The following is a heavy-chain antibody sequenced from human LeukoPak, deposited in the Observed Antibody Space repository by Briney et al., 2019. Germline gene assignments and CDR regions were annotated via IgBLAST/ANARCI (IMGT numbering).Heavy chain of an antibody. CDR3: ARGLYYYDSSGYYLFDY. J-gene: IGHJ4*02. CDR1: GGSISSGDYY. D-gene: IGHD3-22*01. Sequence: SETLSLTCTVSGGSISSGDYYWSWIRQPPGMGLEWIGYIYYSGSTYYNPSLKSRVTISVDTSKNQFSLKLSSVTAADTAVYYCARGLYYYDSSGYYLFDYWGQGTLVTVSS. V-gene: IGHV4-30-4*01. CDR2: IYYSGST.